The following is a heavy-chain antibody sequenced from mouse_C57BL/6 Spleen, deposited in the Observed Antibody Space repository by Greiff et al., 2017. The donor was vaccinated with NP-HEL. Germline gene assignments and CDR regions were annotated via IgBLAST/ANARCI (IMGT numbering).Heavy chain of an antibody. CDR1: GYTFTSYW. CDR2: IYPGSGST. D-gene: IGHD1-1*01. CDR3: ARELYYGSRSYWYFDV. V-gene: IGHV1-55*01. Sequence: QVQLQQPGAELVKPGASVKMSCKASGYTFTSYWITWVKQRPGQGLEWIGDIYPGSGSTNYNEKFKSKATLTVDTSSSTAYMQLSSLTSEDSAVYYCARELYYGSRSYWYFDVWGTGTTVTVSS. J-gene: IGHJ1*03.